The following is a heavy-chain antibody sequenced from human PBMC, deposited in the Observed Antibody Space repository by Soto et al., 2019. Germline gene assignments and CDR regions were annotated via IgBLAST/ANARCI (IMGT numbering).Heavy chain of an antibody. CDR1: GGSFSGYY. D-gene: IGHD3-3*01. CDR3: ARGWTDY. Sequence: QVQLQQWGAGLLKPSETLSLTCAVYGGSFSGYYWSWIRQPPGKGLEWIGEINHSGSTNYNPSLQSRVTISVDTSKNQFSLKLSSVTAADTAVYSCARGWTDYWGQGTLVTVSS. V-gene: IGHV4-34*01. J-gene: IGHJ4*02. CDR2: INHSGST.